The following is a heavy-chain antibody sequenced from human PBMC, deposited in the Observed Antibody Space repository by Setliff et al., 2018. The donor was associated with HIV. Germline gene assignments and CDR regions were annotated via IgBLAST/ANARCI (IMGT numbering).Heavy chain of an antibody. CDR2: IFGSGIT. D-gene: IGHD6-19*01. J-gene: IGHJ5*02. CDR1: GFSISSDGFY. V-gene: IGHV4-31*03. Sequence: PSETLSLTCTLSGFSISSDGFYWNWIRQRPGKGLEWIGYIFGSGITYYNPSLKSRLRISIDTSANQFSVELSSVTAADTALYFCARLSSGWYNWFDPWGQGTLVTVSS. CDR3: ARLSSGWYNWFDP.